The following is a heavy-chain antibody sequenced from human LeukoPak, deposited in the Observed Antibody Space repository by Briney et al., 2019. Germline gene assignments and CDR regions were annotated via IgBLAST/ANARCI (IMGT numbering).Heavy chain of an antibody. CDR1: GYTFTGYY. V-gene: IGHV1-2*02. CDR3: VRDLMTTQTWDFDY. J-gene: IGHJ4*02. CDR2: INPNSGAT. Sequence: ASVKVSCKGSGYTFTGYYMHWVRQAPGQGLEWMAWINPNSGATNYAQKFQGRVTVTRDTSISTAYMELSSLESDDTAVYYCVRDLMTTQTWDFDYWGQGTLVIVSS. D-gene: IGHD3-16*01.